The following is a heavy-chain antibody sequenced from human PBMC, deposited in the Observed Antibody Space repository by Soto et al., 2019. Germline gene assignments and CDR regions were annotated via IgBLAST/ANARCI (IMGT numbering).Heavy chain of an antibody. CDR1: GYTFTSYG. D-gene: IGHD3-3*01. V-gene: IGHV1-18*01. CDR2: ISAYNGNT. J-gene: IGHJ3*02. CDR3: AREEYYVFGSVFLTAFDT. Sequence: ASLKVSCKASGYTFTSYGISWVRQAPGQGLEWMGWISAYNGNTNYAQKLQGRVTMTTDTSTSTAYMELRSLRSDDTAVYYCAREEYYVFGSVFLTAFDTGAQGKTLPVSS.